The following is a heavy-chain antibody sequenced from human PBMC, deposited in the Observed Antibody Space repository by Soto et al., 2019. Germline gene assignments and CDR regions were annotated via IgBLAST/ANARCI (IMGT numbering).Heavy chain of an antibody. D-gene: IGHD2-15*01. J-gene: IGHJ4*02. Sequence: GASVKVSCKASGGTFSSYAISWVRQAPGQGLEWMGGIIPIFGTANYAQKFQGRVTITADESTSTAYMELSSLRSEDTAVYYCARGYCSGGSCYQIDYWGQGTLVTVSS. V-gene: IGHV1-69*13. CDR1: GGTFSSYA. CDR3: ARGYCSGGSCYQIDY. CDR2: IIPIFGTA.